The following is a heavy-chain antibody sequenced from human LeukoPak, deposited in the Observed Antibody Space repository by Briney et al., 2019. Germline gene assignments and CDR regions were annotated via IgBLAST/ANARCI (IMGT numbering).Heavy chain of an antibody. CDR1: GLTLSSYA. CDR3: AKAPVTTCRGAYCYPFDY. D-gene: IGHD2-21*01. J-gene: IGHJ4*02. V-gene: IGHV3-23*01. CDR2: ISDSGNT. Sequence: GGSLRLSCAASGLTLSSYAMSWVRQPPGKGLEWVSAISDSGNTYHADSVTGRFTISRDSSKNTLFLQMNRLRPEDAAVYYCAKAPVTTCRGAYCYPFDYWGQGTLVTVSS.